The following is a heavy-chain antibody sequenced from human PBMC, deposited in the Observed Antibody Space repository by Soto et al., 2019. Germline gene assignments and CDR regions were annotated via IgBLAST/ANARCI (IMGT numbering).Heavy chain of an antibody. CDR1: GFTFSSYG. V-gene: IGHV3-33*01. D-gene: IGHD6-19*01. Sequence: QVQLVESGGGVVQPGRSLRLSCAASGFTFSSYGMHWVRQAPGKGLEWVAVIWYDGSNKYYADSVKGRFTTSRDNSKNSLYLQMTRLRAEDTAGYSCARDCAGYSSGWYQRGGFDYWGQGTLVTVSS. CDR3: ARDCAGYSSGWYQRGGFDY. J-gene: IGHJ4*02. CDR2: IWYDGSNK.